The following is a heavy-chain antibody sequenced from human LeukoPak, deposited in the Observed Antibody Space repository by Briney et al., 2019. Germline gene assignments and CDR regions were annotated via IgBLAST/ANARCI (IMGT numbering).Heavy chain of an antibody. Sequence: SETLSLTRAVYGGSFSGYYWSWIRQPPGKGLEWIGEINHSGSTNYNPSLKSRVTISVDTSKNQFSLKLSSVTAADTAVYYCARGPIAAAVSNWFDPWGQGTLVTVSS. J-gene: IGHJ5*02. V-gene: IGHV4-34*01. CDR3: ARGPIAAAVSNWFDP. CDR1: GGSFSGYY. CDR2: INHSGST. D-gene: IGHD6-13*01.